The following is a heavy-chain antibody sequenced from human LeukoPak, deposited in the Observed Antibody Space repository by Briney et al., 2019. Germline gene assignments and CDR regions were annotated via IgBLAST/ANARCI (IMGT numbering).Heavy chain of an antibody. CDR2: ISYDGSNK. J-gene: IGHJ6*03. CDR3: AKDLTQWSKHYNYYMDV. CDR1: GFTFSSYG. Sequence: PGGSLRLSCAASGFTFSSYGMHWVRQAPGKGLEWVAVISYDGSNKYYADSVKGRFTISRDNSKNTLYLQLNSLRGEDTAVYYCAKDLTQWSKHYNYYMDVWGKGTTVTISS. V-gene: IGHV3-30*18. D-gene: IGHD6-19*01.